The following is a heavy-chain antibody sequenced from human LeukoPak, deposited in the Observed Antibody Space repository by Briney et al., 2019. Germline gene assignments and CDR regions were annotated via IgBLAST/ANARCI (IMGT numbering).Heavy chain of an antibody. CDR1: GGTFSSYA. V-gene: IGHV1-69*05. D-gene: IGHD1-20*01. Sequence: ASVKVSCKASGGTFSSYAISWVRQAPGQGLEWMGGIIPIFGTANYAQKFQGRVTITTDESTSTAYMELSSLRSEDTAVYYCARVPHLNWLFDYWGQGTLVTVSS. J-gene: IGHJ4*02. CDR3: ARVPHLNWLFDY. CDR2: IIPIFGTA.